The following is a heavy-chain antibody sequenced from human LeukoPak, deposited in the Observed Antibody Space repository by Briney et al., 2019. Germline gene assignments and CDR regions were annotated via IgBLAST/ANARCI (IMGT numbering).Heavy chain of an antibody. D-gene: IGHD4-17*01. J-gene: IGHJ4*02. CDR1: GYRFTSYS. CDR3: ARRSLIYGDYVLFDY. CDR2: IYPSDSDT. Sequence: GESLKISCEGSGYRFTSYSIAWVRQMPGKGLEWMGIIYPSDSDTTYSPSFQGQVTISADKSISTAYLQWSSLKASDTAVYYCARRSLIYGDYVLFDYWGQGTLVTVSS. V-gene: IGHV5-51*01.